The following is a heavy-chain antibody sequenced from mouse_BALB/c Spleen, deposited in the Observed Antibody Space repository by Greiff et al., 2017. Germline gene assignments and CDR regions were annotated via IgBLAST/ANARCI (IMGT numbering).Heavy chain of an antibody. Sequence: QVTLKVSGPGILQPSQTLSLTCSFSGFSLSTSGMGVSWLRQPSGKGLEWLAHIYWDDDKRYNPSLKSRLTISKDTSRNQVFLKITSVDTADTATYYCAGRETGSYAMDYWGQGTSVTVSS. CDR2: IYWDDDK. D-gene: IGHD4-1*01. CDR1: GFSLSTSGMG. J-gene: IGHJ4*01. CDR3: AGRETGSYAMDY. V-gene: IGHV8-12*01.